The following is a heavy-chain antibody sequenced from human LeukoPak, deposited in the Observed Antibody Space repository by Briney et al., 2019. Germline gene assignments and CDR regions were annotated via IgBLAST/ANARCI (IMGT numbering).Heavy chain of an antibody. CDR2: INQDGSEI. Sequence: GGSLRLSCAASGFTSGFTFSNYWMSWVRQAPGKGLEWVANINQDGSEIYYVDSVKGRFTISRDNAKNSLYLQMNRLRVEDMAVYYCVRDQSYYDYWGQGTLVTVSS. CDR3: VRDQSYYDY. CDR1: GFTFSNYW. V-gene: IGHV3-7*01. J-gene: IGHJ4*02.